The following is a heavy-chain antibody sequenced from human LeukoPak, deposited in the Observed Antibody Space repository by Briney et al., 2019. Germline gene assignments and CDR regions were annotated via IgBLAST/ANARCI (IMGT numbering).Heavy chain of an antibody. J-gene: IGHJ4*02. D-gene: IGHD4-23*01. V-gene: IGHV3-23*01. CDR1: GFTFGSYA. CDR3: AKVSGKSVVTPDY. Sequence: GGSLRLSCAASGFTFGSYAMSWVRQAPGKGLEWVSAISGSGGSTYYADSVKGRFTISRDNSKNTLYLQMNSLRAENTAVYYCAKVSGKSVVTPDYWGQGTLVTVSS. CDR2: ISGSGGST.